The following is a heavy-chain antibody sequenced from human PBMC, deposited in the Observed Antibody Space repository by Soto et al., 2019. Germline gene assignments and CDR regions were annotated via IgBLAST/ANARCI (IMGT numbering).Heavy chain of an antibody. CDR1: GFTFSSYA. CDR3: AKEYSSSESSSEIDY. V-gene: IGHV3-23*01. J-gene: IGHJ4*02. D-gene: IGHD6-6*01. Sequence: GGSLRLSCAASGFTFSSYAMSWIRQAPGKGLEWVSAISGSGGSTYYADSVKGRFTISRDNSKNTLYLQMNSLRAEDTAVYYCAKEYSSSESSSEIDYWGQGTLVTVSS. CDR2: ISGSGGST.